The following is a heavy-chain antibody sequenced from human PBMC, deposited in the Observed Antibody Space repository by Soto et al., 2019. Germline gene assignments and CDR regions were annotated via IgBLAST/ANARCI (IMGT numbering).Heavy chain of an antibody. D-gene: IGHD1-1*01. Sequence: QVQLVQSGAEVKKPGSSVMVYCKASGGTFSTYAISWVRQAPGQGLEWMGGIIPIFGTASYAQKFQGRGPMTADESTSTAYMELRSLTSEDTAVYYCARSLGLEYYYGMDVWGQGTTVTVSS. V-gene: IGHV1-69*12. J-gene: IGHJ6*02. CDR3: ARSLGLEYYYGMDV. CDR1: GGTFSTYA. CDR2: IIPIFGTA.